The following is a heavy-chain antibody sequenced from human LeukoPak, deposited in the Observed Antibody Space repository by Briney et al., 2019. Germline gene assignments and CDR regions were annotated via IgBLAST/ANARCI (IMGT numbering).Heavy chain of an antibody. V-gene: IGHV3-74*01. CDR1: GFTFSSYW. J-gene: IGHJ6*02. CDR3: ARGSYYDFWSGYSCGMDV. Sequence: GGSLRLSCAASGFTFSSYWMHWVRHAPGKGLVWVSRSNSDGSSTSYADSVKGRFTISRDNAKNTLYLQMNSLRAEDTAVYYCARGSYYDFWSGYSCGMDVWGQGTTVTVSS. CDR2: SNSDGSST. D-gene: IGHD3-3*01.